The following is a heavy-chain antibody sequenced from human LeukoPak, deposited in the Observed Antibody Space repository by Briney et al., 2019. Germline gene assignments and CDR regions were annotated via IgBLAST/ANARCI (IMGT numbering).Heavy chain of an antibody. D-gene: IGHD4-17*01. Sequence: SETLSLTCTVSGGSISSYYWSWIRQPPGKGLEWIGYIYYSGSTNYNPSLMSRVTISVDTSKNQFSLKLSSVTAADTAVYYCARGVTTYYFDYWGQGTLVTVSS. CDR2: IYYSGST. J-gene: IGHJ4*02. CDR1: GGSISSYY. V-gene: IGHV4-59*01. CDR3: ARGVTTYYFDY.